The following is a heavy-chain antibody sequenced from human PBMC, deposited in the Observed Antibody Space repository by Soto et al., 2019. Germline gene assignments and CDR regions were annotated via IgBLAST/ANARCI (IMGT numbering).Heavy chain of an antibody. J-gene: IGHJ6*02. Sequence: QVQLVESGGGVVQPGRSLRLSCAASGFTFSTYAMHWVRQPPGKGLEWVAVVSFDGSSKYYADSVKGRFTISRDNSKNTLYLQMNSLRAEDTAVYYCAREKCDNPGNSSGWYNYYYGMDVWGQGTTVTVSS. CDR1: GFTFSTYA. CDR2: VSFDGSSK. CDR3: AREKCDNPGNSSGWYNYYYGMDV. D-gene: IGHD6-19*01. V-gene: IGHV3-30-3*01.